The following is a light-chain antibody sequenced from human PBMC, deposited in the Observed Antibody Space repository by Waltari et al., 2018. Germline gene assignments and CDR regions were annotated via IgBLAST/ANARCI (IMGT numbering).Light chain of an antibody. CDR1: QSLLYSDGKTY. CDR3: VQGKDFPGT. Sequence: DIVMTQTPLSLSVTPGQPASMSCKSSQSLLYSDGKTYLYWYVQKTGQYPQLLIYEVSSRFSGVPDRFSGSGSGTNFTLKISRVEADDVGVYYCVQGKDFPGTFGQGTKVEIK. J-gene: IGKJ1*01. CDR2: EVS. V-gene: IGKV2-29*01.